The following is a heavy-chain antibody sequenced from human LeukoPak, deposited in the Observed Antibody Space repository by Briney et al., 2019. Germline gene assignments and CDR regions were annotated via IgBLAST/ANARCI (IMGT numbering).Heavy chain of an antibody. Sequence: GGSLRLSCAASGFTFSSYAMHWVRQAPGKGLEWVSAISSDGGSTYYANSVKGRFTISRDNSKNTLYLQMGSLRAEDMAVYYCARVPNRWLHDSYFDYWGQGTLVSVSS. CDR1: GFTFSSYA. CDR2: ISSDGGST. CDR3: ARVPNRWLHDSYFDY. V-gene: IGHV3-64*01. J-gene: IGHJ4*02. D-gene: IGHD4-23*01.